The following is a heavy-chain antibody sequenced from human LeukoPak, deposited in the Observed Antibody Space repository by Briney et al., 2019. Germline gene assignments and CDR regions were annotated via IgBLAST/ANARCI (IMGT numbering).Heavy chain of an antibody. V-gene: IGHV1-2*02. J-gene: IGHJ3*02. CDR1: GYTFTGYY. CDR2: NNPNSGGT. Sequence: GASVKVSCKASGYTFTGYYMHWVRQAPGQGLEWMGWNNPNSGGTNYAQKFQGRVTMTRDTSISTAYMELSRLRSDDTAVYYCARALYDFWSGYYRNDAFDIWGQGTMVTVSS. CDR3: ARALYDFWSGYYRNDAFDI. D-gene: IGHD3-3*01.